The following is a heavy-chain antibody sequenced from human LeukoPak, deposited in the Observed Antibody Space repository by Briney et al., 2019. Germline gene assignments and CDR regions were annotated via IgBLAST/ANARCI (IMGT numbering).Heavy chain of an antibody. CDR1: GYTFTSYG. D-gene: IGHD6-13*01. J-gene: IGHJ4*02. CDR3: ARTYSSYFSSSEFDY. Sequence: ASVKVSFKASGYTFTSYGITWVRQAPGQGLEWMGLISAHNGNTNYAQTLQGKVTMTTNTSTTTAYMELRSLRLDDTAVYYCARTYSSYFSSSEFDYWGQGTLVTVSS. V-gene: IGHV1-18*01. CDR2: ISAHNGNT.